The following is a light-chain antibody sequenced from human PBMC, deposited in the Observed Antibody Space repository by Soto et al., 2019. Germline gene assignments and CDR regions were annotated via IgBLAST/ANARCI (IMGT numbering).Light chain of an antibody. CDR2: AAS. J-gene: IGKJ1*01. CDR1: QGIANY. CDR3: QKYNSALSRT. V-gene: IGKV1-27*01. Sequence: DIQMTQSPSSLSASVGDRDTITCRASQGIANYLAWYQQKPGKVPKLLIYAASTLHSGVPSRFSGSGFGTDFTLTISSLQPEDVATYYCQKYNSALSRTFGQGTKVEIK.